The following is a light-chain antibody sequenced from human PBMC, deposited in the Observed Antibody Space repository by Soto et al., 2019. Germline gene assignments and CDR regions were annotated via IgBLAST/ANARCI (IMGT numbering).Light chain of an antibody. CDR3: HSYDTSLISVL. V-gene: IGLV1-40*01. CDR2: GNS. J-gene: IGLJ2*01. Sequence: QSVLTQPPSVSGAPGQRVTISCTGSSSNIGAGYDVHWYQQLPGTAPKLLIYGNSNRPSGVPDRFSGSKSGTSASLAISGLQAEDEADYFCHSYDTSLISVLFGGGTKLTVL. CDR1: SSNIGAGYD.